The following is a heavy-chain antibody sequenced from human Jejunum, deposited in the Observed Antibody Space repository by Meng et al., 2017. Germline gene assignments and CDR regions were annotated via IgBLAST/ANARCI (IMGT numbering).Heavy chain of an antibody. J-gene: IGHJ5*02. V-gene: IGHV4-31*03. CDR1: GGSISRGFYD. CDR3: ARDRFSSGSSNWFDP. D-gene: IGHD3-10*01. Sequence: QVRLRDSDPGLVKPSQTLSLTCTVSGGSISRGFYDWNWIRQHPGKGLEWIGYISYSGSTYYNPSLKSRVTISLDTSKNQFSLNLSSVTAADTAVYYCARDRFSSGSSNWFDPWGQGTLVTVSS. CDR2: ISYSGST.